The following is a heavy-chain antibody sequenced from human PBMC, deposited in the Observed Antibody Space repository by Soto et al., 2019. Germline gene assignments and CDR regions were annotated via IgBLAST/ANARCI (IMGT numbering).Heavy chain of an antibody. J-gene: IGHJ6*02. CDR2: IKQDGSEK. CDR1: GFTFSSYW. CDR3: ARETPYSSSWYSYYYYYGMDV. V-gene: IGHV3-7*01. D-gene: IGHD6-13*01. Sequence: EVQLVESGGGLVQPGGSLRLSCAASGFTFSSYWMSWVRQAPGKGLEWVANIKQDGSEKYYVDSVKGRFTISRDNAKNSLYLQMNSLRAEDTAVYYCARETPYSSSWYSYYYYYGMDVWGQGTTVTVSS.